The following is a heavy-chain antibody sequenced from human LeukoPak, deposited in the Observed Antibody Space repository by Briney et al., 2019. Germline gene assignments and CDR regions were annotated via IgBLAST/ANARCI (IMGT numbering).Heavy chain of an antibody. D-gene: IGHD2-2*01. CDR1: GGSISSSSYY. Sequence: KPSETLSLTCTVSGGSISSSSYYWGWIRQPPGKGLEWIGSIYYSGSTYYNPSLKSRVTISVDTSKNQFSLKLSSVTAADTAVYYCARRMVTYWDVVVPAAYGAGESWGQGTLVTVSS. V-gene: IGHV4-39*01. CDR3: ARRMVTYWDVVVPAAYGAGES. J-gene: IGHJ4*02. CDR2: IYYSGST.